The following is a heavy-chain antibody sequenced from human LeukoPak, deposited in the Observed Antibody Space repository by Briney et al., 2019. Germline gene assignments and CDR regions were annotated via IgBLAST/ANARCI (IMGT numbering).Heavy chain of an antibody. Sequence: GGSLRLSYEASGFTLIHYWMTWVRQAPGKGLEWVANIKQDGSEKYYVDSVRGRFTISRDNAKNSLHLQMNSLRADDTAVYYCARGPTVVTFDYWGQGTLVTVSS. CDR1: GFTLIHYW. J-gene: IGHJ4*02. D-gene: IGHD4-23*01. V-gene: IGHV3-7*05. CDR2: IKQDGSEK. CDR3: ARGPTVVTFDY.